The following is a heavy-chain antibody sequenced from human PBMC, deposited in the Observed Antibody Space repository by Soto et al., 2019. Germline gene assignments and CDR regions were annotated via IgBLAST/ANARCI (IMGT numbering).Heavy chain of an antibody. CDR2: IYYSGST. Sequence: SETLSLTCTVSGGSISSYYWSLIRQPPGKGLEWIGYIYYSGSTNYNPSLKSRVTISVDTSKNQFSLKLSSVTAADTAVYYCARGAGSGSYYPYFDYWGQGTLVIVSS. CDR3: ARGAGSGSYYPYFDY. D-gene: IGHD3-10*01. J-gene: IGHJ4*02. V-gene: IGHV4-59*01. CDR1: GGSISSYY.